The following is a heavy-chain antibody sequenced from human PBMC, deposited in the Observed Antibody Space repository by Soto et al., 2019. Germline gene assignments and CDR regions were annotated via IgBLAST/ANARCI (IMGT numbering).Heavy chain of an antibody. CDR1: GFAFTCTA. Sequence: SVEASSEAPGFAFTCTALQWLRQSRGKRLEWIGWIVVGSGNTNYAQKFQERVTITRDMSTSTAYTELSSLRSEDTAVYYCAAAVHYYDSSGYYYFDYWGQGTLVTVSS. V-gene: IGHV1-58*01. D-gene: IGHD3-22*01. CDR2: IVVGSGNT. J-gene: IGHJ4*02. CDR3: AAAVHYYDSSGYYYFDY.